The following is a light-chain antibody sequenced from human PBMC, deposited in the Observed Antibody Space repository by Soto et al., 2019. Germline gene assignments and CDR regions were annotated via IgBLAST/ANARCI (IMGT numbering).Light chain of an antibody. CDR3: SSYAGSLYV. Sequence: QSVLTQPPSASGSPGQSVTISCTGTSSDVGSYNYVSWYQQHPGKAPKLMIYEVIKRPSGVPDRFSGSKSGNTASLTVSGLQAEDEAVYYCSSYAGSLYVFGTGTKLTVL. J-gene: IGLJ1*01. V-gene: IGLV2-8*01. CDR2: EVI. CDR1: SSDVGSYNY.